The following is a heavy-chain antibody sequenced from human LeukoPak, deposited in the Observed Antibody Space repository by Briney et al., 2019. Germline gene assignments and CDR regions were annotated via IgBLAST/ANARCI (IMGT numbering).Heavy chain of an antibody. V-gene: IGHV1-69*05. D-gene: IGHD3-22*01. Sequence: SVKVSCKASGGTFSSYAISWVRQTPGQGLEWMGGIIPIFGTANYAQKFQGRVTITTDESTSTAYMELSSLRSEDTAVYYCARARSQYYYDSSGYDAFDIWGQGTMVTVSS. J-gene: IGHJ3*02. CDR1: GGTFSSYA. CDR3: ARARSQYYYDSSGYDAFDI. CDR2: IIPIFGTA.